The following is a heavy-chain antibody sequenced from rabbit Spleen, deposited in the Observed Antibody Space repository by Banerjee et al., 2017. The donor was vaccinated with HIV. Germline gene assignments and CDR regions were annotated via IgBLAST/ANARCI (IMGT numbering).Heavy chain of an antibody. CDR3: WRDATDIGHGDGNL. Sequence: EQLEESGGGLVKPEGSLTLTCKASGVSLNDKDVMCWVRQAPGKGLEWIACIYAGSGSTWYASWVNGRFTISKASSTTVTLQMTSLTVADTATYFCWRDATDIGHGDGNLWGPGTLVTVS. CDR2: IYAGSGST. CDR1: GVSLNDKDV. V-gene: IGHV1S45*01. D-gene: IGHD2-1*01. J-gene: IGHJ6*01.